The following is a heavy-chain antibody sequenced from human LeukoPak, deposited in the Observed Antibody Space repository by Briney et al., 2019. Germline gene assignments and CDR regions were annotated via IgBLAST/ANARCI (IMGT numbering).Heavy chain of an antibody. CDR3: AREGDWGDYYFDY. V-gene: IGHV1-2*02. D-gene: IGHD3-16*01. CDR1: GYTFTGYY. CDR2: INPNSGGT. J-gene: IGHJ4*02. Sequence: ASVKVSCKASGYTFTGYYMHWVRQAPGQGLEWMGWINPNSGGTNYAQKFQGGVTMTRDTSISTAYMELSRLRSDDTAVYYCAREGDWGDYYFDYWGQGTLVTVSS.